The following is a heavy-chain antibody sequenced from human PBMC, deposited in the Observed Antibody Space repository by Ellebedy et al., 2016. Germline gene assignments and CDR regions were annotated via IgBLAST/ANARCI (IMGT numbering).Heavy chain of an antibody. CDR1: GYSFTSYW. CDR3: ARHGARRPYNWNDCWFDP. CDR2: IDPSDSYT. Sequence: GESLKISCKGSGYSFTSYWISWVRQMPGKGLEWMGRIDPSDSYTNYSPSFQGHVTISADKSISTAYLQWSSLKASDTAMYYCARHGARRPYNWNDCWFDPWGQGTLVTVSS. J-gene: IGHJ5*02. V-gene: IGHV5-10-1*01. D-gene: IGHD1-1*01.